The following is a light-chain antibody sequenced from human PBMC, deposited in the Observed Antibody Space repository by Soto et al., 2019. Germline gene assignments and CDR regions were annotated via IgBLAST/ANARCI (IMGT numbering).Light chain of an antibody. V-gene: IGKV1-5*01. Sequence: DIQMTQSPSTLSASVGYRVTITCGASQSINSWLAWYQQKPGKAPKLLIYDASSLESGVSSRFSGSGSGTEFPLTISSLQPDDFATYYCQQYNSYSWTFGQGTKVDIK. J-gene: IGKJ1*01. CDR1: QSINSW. CDR2: DAS. CDR3: QQYNSYSWT.